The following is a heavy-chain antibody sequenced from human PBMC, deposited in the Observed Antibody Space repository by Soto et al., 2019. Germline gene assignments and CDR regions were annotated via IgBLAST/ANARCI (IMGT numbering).Heavy chain of an antibody. CDR1: GFTFTSSA. J-gene: IGHJ5*02. V-gene: IGHV1-58*01. Sequence: QMQLVQSGPEVKKPGTSVKVSCKASGFTFTSSAVQWVRQARGQRLGWIGWIVVGSGNTNYAQKFQERVTITRDMSTSTAYMELSSLRSEDTAVYYCAADEDTMVRGVIPNWFDPWGQGTLVTVSS. CDR3: AADEDTMVRGVIPNWFDP. D-gene: IGHD3-10*01. CDR2: IVVGSGNT.